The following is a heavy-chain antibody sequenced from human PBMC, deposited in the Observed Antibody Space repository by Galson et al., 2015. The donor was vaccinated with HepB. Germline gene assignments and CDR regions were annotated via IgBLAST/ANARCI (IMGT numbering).Heavy chain of an antibody. CDR1: GYTFTTYA. J-gene: IGHJ4*02. CDR3: ARGADNIDY. V-gene: IGHV1-3*01. CDR2: INAGNGIT. Sequence: SVKVSCKASGYTFTTYAIHWVRQAPGQRLEWMGWINAGNGITEYSQKFQDRVTITKYASATTAYLELRSLTSADTAIYYCARGADNIDYWGQGTLVTVSS. D-gene: IGHD1-14*01.